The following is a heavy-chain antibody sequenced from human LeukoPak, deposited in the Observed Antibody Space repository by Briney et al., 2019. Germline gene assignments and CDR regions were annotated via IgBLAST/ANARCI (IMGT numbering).Heavy chain of an antibody. CDR3: ARDQVVPAAKAGIDY. Sequence: PGGSLRLSCAASGFTFSNYAMSWVRQAPGKGLEWVSVISGRGGITYYADSVKGRFTISRDNSKNTLYLQMNSLRAEDTARYYCARDQVVPAAKAGIDYWGQGTLVTVSS. CDR1: GFTFSNYA. V-gene: IGHV3-23*01. CDR2: ISGRGGIT. J-gene: IGHJ4*02. D-gene: IGHD2-2*01.